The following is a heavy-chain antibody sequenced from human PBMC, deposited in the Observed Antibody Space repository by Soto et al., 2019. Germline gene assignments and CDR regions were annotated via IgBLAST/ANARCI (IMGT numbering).Heavy chain of an antibody. D-gene: IGHD3-3*01. J-gene: IGHJ6*03. CDR1: GYSFTSYW. V-gene: IGHV5-51*01. CDR3: ARHSIIYYDFWSGYPKSTGDYYYMDV. Sequence: EVQLVQSGAEVKKPGESLKISCKGSGYSFTSYWIGWVRQMPGKGLEWMGIIYPGDSDTRYSPSFQGQVTISADMSISTAYLQWSSLKASDTAMYYCARHSIIYYDFWSGYPKSTGDYYYMDVWGKGTTVTVSS. CDR2: IYPGDSDT.